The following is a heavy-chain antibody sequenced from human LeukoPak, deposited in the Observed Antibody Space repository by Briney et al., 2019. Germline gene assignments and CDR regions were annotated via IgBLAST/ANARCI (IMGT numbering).Heavy chain of an antibody. CDR3: AKVSDYDFWSGPYYYYGMDV. D-gene: IGHD3-3*01. CDR2: IPYDGSNK. Sequence: PGGSLRLSCAASGFTFSSYAMHWVRQAPGKGLEWVAVIPYDGSNKYYADSVKGRFTISRDNSKNTLYLQMNSLRAEDTAVYYCAKVSDYDFWSGPYYYYGMDVWGQGTTVTVSS. J-gene: IGHJ6*02. V-gene: IGHV3-30-3*01. CDR1: GFTFSSYA.